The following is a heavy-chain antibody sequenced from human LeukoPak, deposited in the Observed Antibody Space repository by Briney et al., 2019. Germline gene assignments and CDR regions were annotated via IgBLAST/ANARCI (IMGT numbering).Heavy chain of an antibody. D-gene: IGHD3-3*02. J-gene: IGHJ3*02. V-gene: IGHV4-4*07. CDR2: IYTSGST. CDR3: ARVSTVRPAFDI. CDR1: GGSISSYY. Sequence: SETLSLTCTVSGGSISSYYWSWIRQPAGKGLEWIGRIYTSGSTNYNPSLKSRVTMSVDTPKNQFSLKLCSVTAADTAVYYCARVSTVRPAFDIWGQGTMVTVSS.